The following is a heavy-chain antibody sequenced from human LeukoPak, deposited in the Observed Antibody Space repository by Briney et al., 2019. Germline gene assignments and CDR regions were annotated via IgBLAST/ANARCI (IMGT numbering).Heavy chain of an antibody. J-gene: IGHJ4*02. CDR3: AKDRRQWLGPDY. CDR2: IYSGGST. CDR1: GFTVSSNY. D-gene: IGHD6-19*01. Sequence: SGGSLRLSCAASGFTVSSNYMSWVRQAPGKGLEWVSVIYSGGSTYYADSVKGRFTISRDNSKNTLYLQMNSLRAEDTAVYYCAKDRRQWLGPDYWGQGTLVIVSS. V-gene: IGHV3-53*05.